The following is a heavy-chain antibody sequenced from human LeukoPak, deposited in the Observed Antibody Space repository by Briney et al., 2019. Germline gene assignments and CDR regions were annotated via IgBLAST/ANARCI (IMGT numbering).Heavy chain of an antibody. CDR1: GYTFTSYG. J-gene: IGHJ5*02. D-gene: IGHD2-15*01. Sequence: GASVKVSCKASGYTFTSYGISWVRQAPGQGLEWMGWISAYNGNTNYAQKFQGRVTMTRNTSISTAYIELSSLRSEDTAVYYCARGLAYCSGGSCSWFDPWGQGTLVTVSS. CDR3: ARGLAYCSGGSCSWFDP. CDR2: ISAYNGNT. V-gene: IGHV1-18*01.